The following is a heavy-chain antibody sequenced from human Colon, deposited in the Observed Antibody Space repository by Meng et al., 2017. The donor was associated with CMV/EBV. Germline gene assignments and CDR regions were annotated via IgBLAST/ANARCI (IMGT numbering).Heavy chain of an antibody. CDR2: IYSGQST. CDR3: AKLGFGERPFDF. CDR1: GFGVSGNY. Sequence: GESLKISCAASGFGVSGNYMSWVRQAPGKGREWVSVIYSGQSTNYRESVKGRFTISRDSSKNTLYLQMNSLRPEDTAVYYCAKLGFGERPFDFWGLGTLVTVSS. D-gene: IGHD3-10*01. J-gene: IGHJ4*02. V-gene: IGHV3-66*02.